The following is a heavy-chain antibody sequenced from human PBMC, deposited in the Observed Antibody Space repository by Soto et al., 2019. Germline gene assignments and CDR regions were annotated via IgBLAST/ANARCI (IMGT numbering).Heavy chain of an antibody. CDR2: ISNSGGST. D-gene: IGHD3-9*01. Sequence: GGSLRLSCAASGFTFSTYSMTWLRQAPGKGLQWVSTISNSGGSTYYIDSVKGRFTISRDNSKNTLYLQMNSLRAEDTAVYYCAKLRYFDWSAYNWFEYWGQGTPVTVSS. CDR1: GFTFSTYS. V-gene: IGHV3-23*01. CDR3: AKLRYFDWSAYNWFEY. J-gene: IGHJ5*01.